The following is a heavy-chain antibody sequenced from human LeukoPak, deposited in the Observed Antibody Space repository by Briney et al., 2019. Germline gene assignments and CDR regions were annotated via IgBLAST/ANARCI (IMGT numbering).Heavy chain of an antibody. Sequence: ASVNMSCKASGYTFTSYGISWVRQAPGQGFEWMGWISTYNGNTNYAQKFQGRVTMTTDTSTSTAYMEVRSLRSDDTAVYYCARDRQFGYWGQGTLVTVSS. CDR1: GYTFTSYG. CDR3: ARDRQFGY. V-gene: IGHV1-18*01. J-gene: IGHJ4*02. CDR2: ISTYNGNT.